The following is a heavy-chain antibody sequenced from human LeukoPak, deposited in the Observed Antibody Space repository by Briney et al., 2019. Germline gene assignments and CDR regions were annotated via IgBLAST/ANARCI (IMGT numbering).Heavy chain of an antibody. CDR3: ARETGYYYDSSGYYLLDY. Sequence: ASVKVSCKASGGTFSSYAISWVRQAPGQGLEWMGGIIPIFGTANYAQKFQGRVTITADESTSTAYMELSSLRSEDTAVYYCARETGYYYDSSGYYLLDYWGQGTLVTVSS. D-gene: IGHD3-22*01. V-gene: IGHV1-69*13. J-gene: IGHJ4*02. CDR1: GGTFSSYA. CDR2: IIPIFGTA.